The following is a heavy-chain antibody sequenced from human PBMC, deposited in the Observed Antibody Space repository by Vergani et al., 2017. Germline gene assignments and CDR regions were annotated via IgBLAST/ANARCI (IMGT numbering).Heavy chain of an antibody. J-gene: IGHJ4*02. CDR3: ARRRAPLECFDH. D-gene: IGHD3-3*01. CDR1: GFTFSSYG. V-gene: IGHV3-30*03. Sequence: VQLVESGGGVVQPGRSLRLSCAASGFTFSSYGMHWVRQAPGKGLEWVAVISYDGSNKYYADSVKGRFTISRDNSKNTLYLQMNSLRAEDTAVYYCARRRAPLECFDHWGQGTLVTVSS. CDR2: ISYDGSNK.